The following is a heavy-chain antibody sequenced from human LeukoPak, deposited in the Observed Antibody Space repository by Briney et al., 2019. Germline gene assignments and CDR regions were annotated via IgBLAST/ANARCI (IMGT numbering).Heavy chain of an antibody. V-gene: IGHV3-49*04. Sequence: GGSLTLTCTVSGCSFRSNAMSWVWQAPGTGMGWEGFVRAKANGSTTEYAVSVKGRFIISRDDSKSIAYLQMRSLRTEDTCVFYCSRMCYYDSSGYSEASYWYFDLWGRGTLVTVSS. CDR1: GCSFRSNA. D-gene: IGHD3-22*01. J-gene: IGHJ2*01. CDR2: VRAKANGSTT. CDR3: SRMCYYDSSGYSEASYWYFDL.